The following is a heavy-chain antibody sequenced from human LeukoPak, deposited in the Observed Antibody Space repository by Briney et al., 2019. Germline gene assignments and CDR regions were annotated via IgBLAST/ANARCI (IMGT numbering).Heavy chain of an antibody. J-gene: IGHJ4*02. Sequence: PSETLSLTCSVSSGSIDSYYWSWIRQPPGKGLEWIGSIYYTGSTNYSPSLRSRVTISVDTSKNQFALKLNSVTAADTAVYYCARGVNSGYFDYCGQGTLVTVSS. CDR2: IYYTGST. CDR3: ARGVNSGYFDY. V-gene: IGHV4-59*01. D-gene: IGHD1-26*01. CDR1: SGSIDSYY.